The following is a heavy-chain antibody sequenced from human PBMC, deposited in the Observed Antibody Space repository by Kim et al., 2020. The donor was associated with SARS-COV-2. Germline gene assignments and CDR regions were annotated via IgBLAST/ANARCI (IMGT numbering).Heavy chain of an antibody. D-gene: IGHD5-12*01. CDR2: ISSSSSTI. CDR1: GFTFSSYS. Sequence: GGSLRLSCAASGFTFSSYSMNWVRQAPGKGLEWVSYISSSSSTIYYADSVKGRFTISRDNAKNSLYLQMNSLRDEDTAVYYCARDASLYGGFHYYFDYWGQGTLVTVSS. J-gene: IGHJ4*02. V-gene: IGHV3-48*02. CDR3: ARDASLYGGFHYYFDY.